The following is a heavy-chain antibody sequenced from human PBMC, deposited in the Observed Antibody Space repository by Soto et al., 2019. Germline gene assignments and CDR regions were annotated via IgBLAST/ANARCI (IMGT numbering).Heavy chain of an antibody. V-gene: IGHV3-23*01. J-gene: IGHJ2*01. CDR3: AKRIRIAVAATGHWYFDL. Sequence: EVQLLESGGGLVQPGGSLRLSCAASGFTFSSYAMSWVRQAPGKGLEWVSATSGSGGSTYYADSVKGRFTISRDNSKNTLYLQMNSLRAEDTAVYYCAKRIRIAVAATGHWYFDLWGRGTLVTVSS. CDR2: TSGSGGST. D-gene: IGHD6-19*01. CDR1: GFTFSSYA.